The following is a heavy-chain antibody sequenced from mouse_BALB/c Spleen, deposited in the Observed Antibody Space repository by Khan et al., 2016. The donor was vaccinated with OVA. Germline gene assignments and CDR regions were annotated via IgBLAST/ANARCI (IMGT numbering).Heavy chain of an antibody. V-gene: IGHV2-9*02. CDR3: ASYYGNYGWYFDV. J-gene: IGHJ1*01. D-gene: IGHD2-1*01. CDR1: GFSLTSYG. Sequence: VQLQQSGPAMVAPSQSLSITCTVSGFSLTSYGVHWVRQPPGKGLEWLGVIWAGGSTTYNSALMSRLRISKDNSKSPVFLNMNSLQTDDTAMYYCASYYGNYGWYFDVWGEGTTVTVSA. CDR2: IWAGGST.